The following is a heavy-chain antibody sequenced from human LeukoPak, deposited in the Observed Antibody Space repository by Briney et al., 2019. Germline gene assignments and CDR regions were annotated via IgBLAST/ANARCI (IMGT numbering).Heavy chain of an antibody. D-gene: IGHD2-2*01. CDR2: ISGSGGSGGRT. CDR3: ARDRPPSRTYPIFDY. J-gene: IGHJ4*02. V-gene: IGHV3-23*01. Sequence: GGTLRLSCEASGYTFKGYGLTWVRQAPGKGLEWVSGISGSGGSGGRTYYADSVRGRFTISRDSSEKTLYLQMNSLRVEDTAVYYCARDRPPSRTYPIFDYWGQGTLVTVSS. CDR1: GYTFKGYG.